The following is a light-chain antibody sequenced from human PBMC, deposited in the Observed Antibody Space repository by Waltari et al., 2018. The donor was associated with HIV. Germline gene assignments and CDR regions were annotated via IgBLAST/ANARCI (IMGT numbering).Light chain of an antibody. CDR2: SND. J-gene: IGLJ3*02. Sequence: QSVLTQPPSASGTPGQRVTISCSGSTSNIGSNPVNWYQQFPGMAPIRLIYSNDQRPSGVPDRVSGSKSGTSASLAISGLQSEDEADYYCATWDDSLNGPWVFGGGTKLTVL. V-gene: IGLV1-44*01. CDR3: ATWDDSLNGPWV. CDR1: TSNIGSNP.